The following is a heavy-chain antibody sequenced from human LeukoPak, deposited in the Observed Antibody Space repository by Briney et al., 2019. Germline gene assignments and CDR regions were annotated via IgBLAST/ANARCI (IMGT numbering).Heavy chain of an antibody. CDR2: ISYDGSNK. CDR3: AKGRSSGWYWDAFDI. V-gene: IGHV3-30-3*01. D-gene: IGHD6-19*01. CDR1: GFTFSSYA. Sequence: GGSLRLSCAASGFTFSSYAMHWVRQAPGKGLEWVAVISYDGSNKYYADSVKGRFTISRDNSKNTLYLQMNSLRAEDTAVYYCAKGRSSGWYWDAFDIWGQGTMVTVSS. J-gene: IGHJ3*02.